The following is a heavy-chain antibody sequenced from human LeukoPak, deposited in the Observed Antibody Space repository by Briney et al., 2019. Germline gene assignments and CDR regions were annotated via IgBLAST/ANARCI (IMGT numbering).Heavy chain of an antibody. V-gene: IGHV3-7*02. Sequence: GGSLRLSCAASGFSFSGHWMNWVRQPPGKGLEWVANIKPDGSEKYYVDSVKGRFTISRDDAKKSLDLQMDSLRAEDTAIYYCAYRNTLDYWGQGALVTVSS. J-gene: IGHJ4*02. D-gene: IGHD1-26*01. CDR3: AYRNTLDY. CDR2: IKPDGSEK. CDR1: GFSFSGHW.